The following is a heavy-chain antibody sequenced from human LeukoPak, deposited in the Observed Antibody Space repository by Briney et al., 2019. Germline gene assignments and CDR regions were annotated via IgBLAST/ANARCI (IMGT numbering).Heavy chain of an antibody. Sequence: AGGSLRLSCAASGFTVSSNYMSWVRQAPGKGLEWVSVIYSGGSTYYADSVKGRFTISRDNSKNTLYLQMNSLRAEDAAVYYCAKDLTGDPGAFDIWGQGTMVTVSS. J-gene: IGHJ3*02. V-gene: IGHV3-66*01. CDR1: GFTVSSNY. D-gene: IGHD7-27*01. CDR3: AKDLTGDPGAFDI. CDR2: IYSGGST.